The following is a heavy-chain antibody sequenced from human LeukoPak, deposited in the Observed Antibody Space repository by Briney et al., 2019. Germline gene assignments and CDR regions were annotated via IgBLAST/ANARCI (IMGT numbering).Heavy chain of an antibody. CDR2: IKQDGSEK. CDR1: GFTFSSYW. CDR3: AREGSVARFDY. J-gene: IGHJ4*02. D-gene: IGHD6-19*01. Sequence: GGSLRLSCAASGFTFSSYWMNWVRQAPGKGLEWVANIKQDGSEKYYVDSVKGRFTLSRDNAKNSLYLQMNSLRAEDTAVYYFAREGSVARFDYWGQGTLVTVSS. V-gene: IGHV3-7*01.